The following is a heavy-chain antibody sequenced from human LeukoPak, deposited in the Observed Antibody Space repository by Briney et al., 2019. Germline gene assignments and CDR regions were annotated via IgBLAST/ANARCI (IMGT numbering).Heavy chain of an antibody. J-gene: IGHJ4*02. V-gene: IGHV3-30*02. CDR3: ARDRAYYFGSGDVGY. CDR2: IRYDGSNK. D-gene: IGHD3-10*01. CDR1: GFTFSSYG. Sequence: PGGSLRLSCAASGFTFSSYGMHWVRQAPGKGLEWVTFIRYDGSNKYYADSVKGRFTISRDNSKNTLYLQMNSLRAEDTAVYYCARDRAYYFGSGDVGYWGQGTLVTVSS.